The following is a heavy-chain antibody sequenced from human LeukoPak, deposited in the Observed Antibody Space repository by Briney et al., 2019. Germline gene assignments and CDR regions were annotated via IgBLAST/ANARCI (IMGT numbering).Heavy chain of an antibody. CDR3: ARIGRGDDYSPFDY. D-gene: IGHD5-24*01. J-gene: IGHJ4*02. CDR2: IYYNGGRA. CDR1: GGSLSDYW. V-gene: IGHV4-59*01. Sequence: SETLSLTCTVSGGSLSDYWWSWIRQPPGKALEWIGYIYYNGGRANYNPALKSRVTISVDTSKNQFSLKLSSVTAADTAVYYCARIGRGDDYSPFDYWGQGTLVTVSS.